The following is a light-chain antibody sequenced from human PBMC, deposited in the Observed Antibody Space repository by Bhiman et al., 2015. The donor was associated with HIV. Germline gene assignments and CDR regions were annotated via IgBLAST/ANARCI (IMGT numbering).Light chain of an antibody. J-gene: IGLJ1*01. CDR2: GNN. Sequence: QSVLTQPPSVSGAPGQRVTISCTGSSSNIGAGYDVHWYQQLPGKAPKLLIFGNNNRPSGVPERFSGSKSAALASLAITGLQIEDEADYYCQSYDSTLSASVFGTGTMVTAL. CDR1: SSNIGAGYD. V-gene: IGLV1-40*01. CDR3: QSYDSTLSASV.